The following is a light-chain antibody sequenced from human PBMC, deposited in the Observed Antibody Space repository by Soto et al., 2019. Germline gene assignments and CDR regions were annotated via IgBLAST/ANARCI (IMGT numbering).Light chain of an antibody. CDR3: QQYDTWPK. CDR1: QSVSGRF. Sequence: EIVLTQSPGTLSLSPGERATLSCRASQSVSGRFLAWYQQKSGQAPRLLIYGASTRATGIPDRFSGSGSGTEFTLTISSLQSEDFAVYYCQQYDTWPKFGQGTKVDIK. V-gene: IGKV3-20*01. CDR2: GAS. J-gene: IGKJ1*01.